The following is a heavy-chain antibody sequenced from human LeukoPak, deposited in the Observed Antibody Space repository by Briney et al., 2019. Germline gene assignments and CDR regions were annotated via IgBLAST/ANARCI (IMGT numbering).Heavy chain of an antibody. Sequence: PSETLSLTCTVSGGSISSSSYYWGWIRQPPGKGLEWIGSIYYSGSTYYNPSLKSRVTISVDTSKNQFSLKLSSVTAADTAVYYCASLRAGSFDYYFDYWGQGTLVTVSS. J-gene: IGHJ4*02. CDR2: IYYSGST. D-gene: IGHD3-10*01. V-gene: IGHV4-39*01. CDR3: ASLRAGSFDYYFDY. CDR1: GGSISSSSYY.